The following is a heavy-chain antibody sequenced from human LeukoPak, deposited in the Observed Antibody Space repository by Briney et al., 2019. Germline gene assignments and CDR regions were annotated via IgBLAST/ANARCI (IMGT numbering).Heavy chain of an antibody. CDR2: IHYSGST. CDR3: ARSYRNYYPFDY. J-gene: IGHJ4*02. CDR1: GGSIDSYY. V-gene: IGHV4-59*01. Sequence: SETLSLTCTVSGGSIDSYYWSWIRQPPGKGLEWIGNIHYSGSTNYNPSLKSRVTISVDTSKNQFSLKLSSVTAADTAVYYCARSYRNYYPFDYWGQGTLVTVSS. D-gene: IGHD4-11*01.